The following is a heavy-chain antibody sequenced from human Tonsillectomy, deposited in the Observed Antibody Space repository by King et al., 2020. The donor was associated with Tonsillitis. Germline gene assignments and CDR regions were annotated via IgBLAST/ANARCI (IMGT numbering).Heavy chain of an antibody. CDR1: GFTFSDYY. CDR2: ISSSGSTI. CDR3: ARGGTGNWNHFYYYYYYMDV. D-gene: IGHD1-1*01. V-gene: IGHV3-11*01. J-gene: IGHJ6*03. Sequence: VQLVESGGGLVKPGGSLRLSCAASGFTFSDYYMSWIRQAPGKGLEWVSYISSSGSTIYYADSVKGRFTISRDNAKNSLYLQMNSLGAEDTAVYYCARGGTGNWNHFYYYYYYMDVWGKGTTVTVSS.